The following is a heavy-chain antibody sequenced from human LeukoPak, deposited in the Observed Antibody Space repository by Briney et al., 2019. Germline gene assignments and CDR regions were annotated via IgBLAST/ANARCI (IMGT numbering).Heavy chain of an antibody. CDR2: INHSGST. CDR1: GGSFSDYY. Sequence: SETLSLTCAVSGGSFSDYYWSSIRQPPGKGLEWIGEINHSGSTNYNPSLKSRVTTSVDTSKNQFSLKWSSVTAADTAVYYCARSLLGYCSSTSCYTRGAFDIWGQGTMVTVSS. D-gene: IGHD2-2*02. V-gene: IGHV4-34*01. J-gene: IGHJ3*02. CDR3: ARSLLGYCSSTSCYTRGAFDI.